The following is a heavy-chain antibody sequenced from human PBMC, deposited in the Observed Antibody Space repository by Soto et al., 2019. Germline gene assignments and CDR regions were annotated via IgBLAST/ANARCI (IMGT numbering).Heavy chain of an antibody. V-gene: IGHV3-30-3*01. Sequence: PGGTLRLSCAGSGFTFSNYSVNWVRQAPGKGLEWVAVILYDGSVQHYADSVKGRFTVSRDNTKNTVYLQMNSLSTEDTAAYSCGREGSGAAGNWFDPRGQGTMATVSS. D-gene: IGHD6-13*01. CDR2: ILYDGSVQ. J-gene: IGHJ5*02. CDR1: GFTFSNYS. CDR3: GREGSGAAGNWFDP.